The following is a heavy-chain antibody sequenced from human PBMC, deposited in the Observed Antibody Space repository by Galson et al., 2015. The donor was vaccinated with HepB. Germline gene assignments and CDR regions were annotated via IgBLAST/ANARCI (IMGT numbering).Heavy chain of an antibody. D-gene: IGHD3-3*01. V-gene: IGHV3-33*03. J-gene: IGHJ2*01. CDR3: AKDIRGYDFWSGYYNLDVGYFDL. CDR1: GFTFSSYG. CDR2: IWYDGSNK. Sequence: SLRLSCAASGFTFSSYGMHGVRQAPGKGLEWVAVIWYDGSNKYYADSVKGRFTISRDNAKNSLYLQMNSLRAEDTALYYCAKDIRGYDFWSGYYNLDVGYFDLWGRGTLVTVSS.